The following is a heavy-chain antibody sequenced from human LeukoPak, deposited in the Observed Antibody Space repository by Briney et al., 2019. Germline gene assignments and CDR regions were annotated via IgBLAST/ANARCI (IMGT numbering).Heavy chain of an antibody. Sequence: GGSLRLSCAASGFTFSSYWMHWVRQAPGKGLVWISRIKSDGSTNYADSVKGRFTISRDNAKNTVSLQMNSLRAEDTGVYYCARAPSEIGGYYPEYFRHWGQGTLVTVSS. CDR3: ARAPSEIGGYYPEYFRH. D-gene: IGHD3-22*01. V-gene: IGHV3-74*01. CDR1: GFTFSSYW. CDR2: IKSDGST. J-gene: IGHJ1*01.